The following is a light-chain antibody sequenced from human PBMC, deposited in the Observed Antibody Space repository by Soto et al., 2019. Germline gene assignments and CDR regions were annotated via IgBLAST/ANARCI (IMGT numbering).Light chain of an antibody. V-gene: IGLV2-8*01. CDR1: SSDVGGYNY. J-gene: IGLJ2*01. CDR3: SSYAGSNNLVV. CDR2: EVS. Sequence: QSALTQPPSASGSPGHSVTISCTETSSDVGGYNYVSWYQQHPGKAPKLMIYEVSKRPSGVPDRFSGSKSGNTASLTVSGLQAEDEADYYCSSYAGSNNLVVFGGGTQLNVL.